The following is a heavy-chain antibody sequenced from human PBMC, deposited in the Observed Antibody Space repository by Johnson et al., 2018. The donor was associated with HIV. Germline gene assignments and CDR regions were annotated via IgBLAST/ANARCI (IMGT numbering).Heavy chain of an antibody. V-gene: IGHV3-23*04. J-gene: IGHJ3*02. CDR2: ISGSGGST. CDR1: GFTFSSYA. Sequence: MLLVESGGGLVQPGGSLRLSCAASGFTFSSYAMSWVRQAPGKGLEWVSAISGSGGSTYYADSVKGRFTISRDNSKNTLYLQMNSLRAEDTAVYYCARSYSTSWNASDIWGQGTMVTVSS. CDR3: ARSYSTSWNASDI. D-gene: IGHD4-11*01.